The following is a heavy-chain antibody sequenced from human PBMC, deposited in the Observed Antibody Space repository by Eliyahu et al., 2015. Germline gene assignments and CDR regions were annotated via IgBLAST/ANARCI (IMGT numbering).Heavy chain of an antibody. Sequence: QVQLVESGGGVVQPGRSLRLSCAASGFTFSSXGXHWVRQAPGKGLEWVAVISYDGSNKYYADXVKGRFTISRDNSKNTLYLQMNSLXAEDTAVYYCARYRGPSSGYDYGGFFDYWGQGTLVTVSS. V-gene: IGHV3-30*03. J-gene: IGHJ4*02. CDR1: GFTFSSXG. D-gene: IGHD5-12*01. CDR3: ARYRGPSSGYDYGGFFDY. CDR2: ISYDGSNK.